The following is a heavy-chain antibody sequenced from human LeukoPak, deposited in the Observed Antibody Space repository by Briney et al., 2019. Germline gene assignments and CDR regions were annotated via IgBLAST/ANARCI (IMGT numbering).Heavy chain of an antibody. V-gene: IGHV1-69*06. J-gene: IGHJ4*02. CDR3: AREELVGGGYSYGYLR. CDR1: GGTFSSYA. Sequence: GASVKVSCKASGGTFSSYAISWVRQAPGQGLEWMGGIIPIFGTANYAQKFQGRVTITADKSTSTAYMELSSLRSEDTAVYYCAREELVGGGYSYGYLRWGQGTLVTVSS. D-gene: IGHD5-18*01. CDR2: IIPIFGTA.